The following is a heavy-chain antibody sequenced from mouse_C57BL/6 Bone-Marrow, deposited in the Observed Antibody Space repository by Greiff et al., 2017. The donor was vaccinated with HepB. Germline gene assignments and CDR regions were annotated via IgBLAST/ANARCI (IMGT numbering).Heavy chain of an antibody. Sequence: EVKVVESGGGLVQPGESLKLSCESNEYEFPSHDMSWVRKTPEKRLELVAAINSDGGSTYYPDTMERRFIISRDNTKKTLYLQMSSLRSEDTALYYCARHGYYYGSSYSYWYFDVWGTGTTVTVSS. J-gene: IGHJ1*03. CDR1: EYEFPSHD. D-gene: IGHD1-1*01. V-gene: IGHV5-2*01. CDR3: ARHGYYYGSSYSYWYFDV. CDR2: INSDGGST.